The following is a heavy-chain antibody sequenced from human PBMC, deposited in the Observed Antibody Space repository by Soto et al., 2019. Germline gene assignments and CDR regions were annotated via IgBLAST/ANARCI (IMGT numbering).Heavy chain of an antibody. V-gene: IGHV3-7*01. Sequence: EVQLVESGGGLVQPGESLRLSCAASGFTFSDSWMRWFRQAPGKGLEWVASIKEDGGEKKYVDSVKGRFTVSRDNATNFLYLQMNSLRVEDTAVYYCATPSWTTFDMWGQGTMVTVSA. CDR3: ATPSWTTFDM. D-gene: IGHD1-1*01. CDR1: GFTFSDSW. J-gene: IGHJ3*02. CDR2: IKEDGGEK.